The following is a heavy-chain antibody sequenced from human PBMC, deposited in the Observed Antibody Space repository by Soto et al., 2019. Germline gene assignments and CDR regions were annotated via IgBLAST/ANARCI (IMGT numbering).Heavy chain of an antibody. CDR1: GFTFSTYE. V-gene: IGHV3-48*03. D-gene: IGHD4-17*01. CDR2: ISRGVTTI. CDR3: ARGASGDYGYYFDY. J-gene: IGHJ4*02. Sequence: EVQLVESGGGLVQPGGSLRLSCAASGFTFSTYEMHWVRQAPGKGLEWISYISRGVTTIYYADSVKGRFTISRDSAKNSLYLQMNSLRAEDTDVSYCARGASGDYGYYFDYWGQGTLVTVSS.